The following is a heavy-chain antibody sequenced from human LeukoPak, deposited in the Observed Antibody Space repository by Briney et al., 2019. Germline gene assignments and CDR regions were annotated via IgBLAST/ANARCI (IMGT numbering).Heavy chain of an antibody. Sequence: PGGSLRLSCAASGFTFSSYWMHWVRQPPGKGLVWVSCINSDGSSTSYADSVKGRFTISRDNAKNTLYLQMDSLSAEDTAMYYCARGTGSYYALGYWGRGTLVTVSS. CDR2: INSDGSST. CDR1: GFTFSSYW. D-gene: IGHD1-26*01. V-gene: IGHV3-74*01. CDR3: ARGTGSYYALGY. J-gene: IGHJ4*02.